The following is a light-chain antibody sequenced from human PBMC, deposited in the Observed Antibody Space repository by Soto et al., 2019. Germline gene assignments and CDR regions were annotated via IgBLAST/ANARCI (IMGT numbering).Light chain of an antibody. CDR3: QQYDISGT. V-gene: IGKV3-20*01. CDR2: GAS. CDR1: QSVRSS. J-gene: IGKJ1*01. Sequence: EIVLTQSPGTLSLSPGERATLSCRASQSVRSSLAWYQQTPGQAPRLLIYGASSRASGIPDRFSGSGSGTDFTLTISRLEPEDFAVYYCQQYDISGTFGQGTKVDIK.